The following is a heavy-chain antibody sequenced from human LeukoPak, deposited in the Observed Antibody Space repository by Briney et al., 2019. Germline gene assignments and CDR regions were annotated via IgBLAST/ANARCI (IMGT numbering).Heavy chain of an antibody. D-gene: IGHD3/OR15-3a*01. CDR2: VSYDGSDK. J-gene: IGHJ4*02. CDR3: AKAHLLDWLLPFDY. V-gene: IGHV3-30*18. Sequence: GGSLRLSCAASEFTFSSYAMHWVRQAPGKGLEWVALVSYDGSDKYYADSVKGRFTISRDNSKNTLYLQMNGPRGEDTAVYYCAKAHLLDWLLPFDYWGQGTLVTVSS. CDR1: EFTFSSYA.